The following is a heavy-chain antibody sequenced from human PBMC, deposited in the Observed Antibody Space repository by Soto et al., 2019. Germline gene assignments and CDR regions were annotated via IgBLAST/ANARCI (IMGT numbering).Heavy chain of an antibody. J-gene: IGHJ3*02. CDR1: GFTFSSYS. D-gene: IGHD3-3*01. CDR2: ISSGSYTI. Sequence: EVQLVESGGGLVQPGGSLRLSCAASGFTFSSYSMNWVRQAPGKGLEWVSYISSGSYTIYYADSVKGRVTISRDNAKHSLYLQMNSLRAEDTAVYYCARESAEGDAFDIWGQGTMVTVSS. V-gene: IGHV3-48*01. CDR3: ARESAEGDAFDI.